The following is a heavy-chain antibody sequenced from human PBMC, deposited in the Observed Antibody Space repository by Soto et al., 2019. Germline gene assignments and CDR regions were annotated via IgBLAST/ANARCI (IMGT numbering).Heavy chain of an antibody. CDR2: IIATFGTA. CDR3: VRPGDVAALSRKYYFHY. V-gene: IGHV1-69*06. D-gene: IGHD6-6*01. CDR1: GVTFSNYG. Sequence: QVQLVQSGAEVKKPGSSVKVSCKTSGVTFSNYGFSWVRQARGQGLEWMGGIIATFGTADYPQKFQDRVTITADISTSTIYMELSRLRSEDTAVYYCVRPGDVAALSRKYYFHYWGQGTQVTVSS. J-gene: IGHJ4*02.